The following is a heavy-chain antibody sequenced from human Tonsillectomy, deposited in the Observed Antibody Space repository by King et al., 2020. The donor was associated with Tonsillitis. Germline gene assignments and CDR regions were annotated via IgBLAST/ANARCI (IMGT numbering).Heavy chain of an antibody. Sequence: QLLESGGGLVQPGGSLRLSCVSSGFTFSSRAMGWVRQAPGKGLEWVSSVCGIGGTINYAYSVMGRFTISRDNSKNTVSLQMNSLGAEDTAVYYGAKVTSLRVPTGWLYESFQHWGQGTLVTVSS. V-gene: IGHV3-23*01. J-gene: IGHJ1*01. D-gene: IGHD2-2*01. CDR2: VCGIGGTI. CDR3: AKVTSLRVPTGWLYESFQH. CDR1: GFTFSSRA.